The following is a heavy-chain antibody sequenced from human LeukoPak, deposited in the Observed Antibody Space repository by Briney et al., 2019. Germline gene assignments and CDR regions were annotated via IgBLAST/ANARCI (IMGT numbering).Heavy chain of an antibody. Sequence: PSETLSLTCTVSAGSISGFFWSWIRQPPGKGREWIGYISYSGSTNYNPSLKSRVTISADTSKNQVSLKLSSVTAADTAVYYCARTYRYGSFPVYHFYMDVWGKGTTVTVSS. CDR3: ARTYRYGSFPVYHFYMDV. CDR1: AGSISGFF. CDR2: ISYSGST. V-gene: IGHV4-59*01. J-gene: IGHJ6*03. D-gene: IGHD5-18*01.